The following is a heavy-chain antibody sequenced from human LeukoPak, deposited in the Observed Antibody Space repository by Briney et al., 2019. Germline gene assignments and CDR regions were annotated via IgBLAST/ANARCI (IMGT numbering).Heavy chain of an antibody. V-gene: IGHV3-21*01. CDR2: ISSSSSYI. J-gene: IGHJ4*02. D-gene: IGHD5-24*01. CDR1: GFTFSSDS. Sequence: PGGSLRLSCAASGFTFSSDSMNWVRQAPGKGLEWVSPISSSSSYIYYADSVKGRFTISRDNAKNSLYLQMNSLRAEDTAVYYCARDLADGYNSFDYWGQGTLVTVSS. CDR3: ARDLADGYNSFDY.